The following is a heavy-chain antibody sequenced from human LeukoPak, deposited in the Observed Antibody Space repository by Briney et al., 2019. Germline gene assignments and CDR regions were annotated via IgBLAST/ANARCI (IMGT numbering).Heavy chain of an antibody. Sequence: GGSLRLSCAASGFTFSSYAMHWVRQAPGKGLEWVAVISYDGSNKYYADSVKGRFTISRDNSKNMLYLEMNNLRAEDTAVYYCVREENMKPVAGSFDYWGQGTLVSVSS. CDR2: ISYDGSNK. V-gene: IGHV3-30*04. CDR1: GFTFSSYA. D-gene: IGHD6-19*01. CDR3: VREENMKPVAGSFDY. J-gene: IGHJ4*02.